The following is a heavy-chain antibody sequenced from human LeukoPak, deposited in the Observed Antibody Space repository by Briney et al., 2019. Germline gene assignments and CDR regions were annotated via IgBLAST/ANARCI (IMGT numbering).Heavy chain of an antibody. Sequence: ASVKVSCKASGYTFTGYYIHWVRQAPGQGLEWMGLINPSGTGTNYAQKFQGRVTMTRDTSTSTVYMELSGLRSEDTAVYYCAREESGGYFDYWGQGTLVTVSS. J-gene: IGHJ4*02. D-gene: IGHD2-8*02. CDR1: GYTFTGYY. V-gene: IGHV1-46*01. CDR3: AREESGGYFDY. CDR2: INPSGTGT.